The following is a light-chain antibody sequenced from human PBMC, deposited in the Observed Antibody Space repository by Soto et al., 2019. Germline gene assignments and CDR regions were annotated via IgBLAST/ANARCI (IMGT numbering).Light chain of an antibody. J-gene: IGLJ2*01. Sequence: SYELTQPPSVSVSPGQTASITCSGDKLGDKYTCWYQQKPGQSPVLVIYQHSQRSSGIPERFSGSNSGNTATLTISGTQAMDEADYYCQAWDSSTDVVFGGGTKLTVL. CDR2: QHS. CDR1: KLGDKY. V-gene: IGLV3-1*01. CDR3: QAWDSSTDVV.